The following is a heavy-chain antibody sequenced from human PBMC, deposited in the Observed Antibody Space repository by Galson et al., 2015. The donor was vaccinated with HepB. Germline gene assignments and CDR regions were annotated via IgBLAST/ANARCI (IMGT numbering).Heavy chain of an antibody. J-gene: IGHJ6*03. V-gene: IGHV3-23*01. CDR3: AKGSPTSFYHYYMDV. D-gene: IGHD1-1*01. Sequence: SLRLSCAASGLTLISYDMSWVRQAPGKGLEWISGISDNDVSTHYADPVKDRFTISRHKSKNMLYLQMNRLRVGDTAVYYCAKGSPTSFYHYYMDVWGKGTTVIVSS. CDR1: GLTLISYD. CDR2: ISDNDVST.